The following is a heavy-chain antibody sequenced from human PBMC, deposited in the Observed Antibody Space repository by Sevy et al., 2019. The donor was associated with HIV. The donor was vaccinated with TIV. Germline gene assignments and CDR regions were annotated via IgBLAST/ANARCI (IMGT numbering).Heavy chain of an antibody. CDR3: TTDGGGYNYGYSFDY. J-gene: IGHJ4*02. CDR1: GFTFSNAW. Sequence: GGSLRLSCAASGFTFSNAWMNWVRQAPGKGLEWVGRIKSKTDGGTTDYAAPVKGRFTISRDDLKNTLYLQMNSLKTEDTAVYYCTTDGGGYNYGYSFDYWGQGTLVTVSS. V-gene: IGHV3-15*07. D-gene: IGHD5-18*01. CDR2: IKSKTDGGTT.